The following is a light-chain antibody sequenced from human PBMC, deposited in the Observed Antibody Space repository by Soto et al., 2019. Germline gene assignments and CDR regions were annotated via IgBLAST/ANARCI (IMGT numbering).Light chain of an antibody. CDR2: DVS. Sequence: QSALTQPASVSGSPGKSITISCTGTSSDFGGYNYVSWYQQHPGKAPKLMIYDVSNRPSGVSNRFSGSKSGNTASLTISGLQAEDEADYYCSSYTSSSTLYVFGTGTKLTVL. CDR1: SSDFGGYNY. CDR3: SSYTSSSTLYV. J-gene: IGLJ1*01. V-gene: IGLV2-14*01.